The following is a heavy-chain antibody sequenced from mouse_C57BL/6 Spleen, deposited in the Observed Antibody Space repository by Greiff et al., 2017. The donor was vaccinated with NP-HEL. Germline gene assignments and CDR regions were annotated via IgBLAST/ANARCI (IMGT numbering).Heavy chain of an antibody. CDR2: IDPSDSYT. V-gene: IGHV1-69*01. Sequence: VKLQQPGAELVMPGASVKLSCKASGYTFTSYWMHWVKQRPGQGLEWIGEIDPSDSYTNYNQKFKGKSTLTVDKSSSTAYMQLSSLTSEDSAVYYCARGTPLDYFDYWGQGTTLTVSS. J-gene: IGHJ2*01. D-gene: IGHD3-3*01. CDR1: GYTFTSYW. CDR3: ARGTPLDYFDY.